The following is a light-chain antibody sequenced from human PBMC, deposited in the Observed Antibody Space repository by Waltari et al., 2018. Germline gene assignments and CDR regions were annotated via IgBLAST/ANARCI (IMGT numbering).Light chain of an antibody. Sequence: DIQMTQSPPSVSASVGDRVTITCRASQGIRSWLSWYQQKPGKAPKLLIYATSNLQSGVPSRFSGSGSGTEFTLTISSLQPDDFATYYCQQYNSYSETFGQGTKVEIK. CDR3: QQYNSYSET. CDR1: QGIRSW. J-gene: IGKJ1*01. V-gene: IGKV1D-16*01. CDR2: ATS.